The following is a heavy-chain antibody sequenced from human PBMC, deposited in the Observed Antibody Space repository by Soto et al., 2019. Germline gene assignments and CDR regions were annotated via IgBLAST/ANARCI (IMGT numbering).Heavy chain of an antibody. D-gene: IGHD3-9*01. CDR3: AREVSDYDILTGYHNYYMDV. CDR1: GCTFSSYT. CDR2: IIPILGIA. Sequence: KVSCKACGCTFSSYTISWVRQAPGQGLEWMGRIIPILGIANYAQKFQGRVTITADKSTSTAYMELSSLRSEDTAVYYCAREVSDYDILTGYHNYYMDVWGKGTTVTVSS. J-gene: IGHJ6*03. V-gene: IGHV1-69*04.